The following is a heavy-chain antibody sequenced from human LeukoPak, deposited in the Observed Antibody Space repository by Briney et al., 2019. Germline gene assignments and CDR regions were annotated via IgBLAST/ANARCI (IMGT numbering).Heavy chain of an antibody. Sequence: SETLSLTCAVSDSPISSGYFWGWIRQPPGKGLEWIGTLYHSGSTYYNPSLKSRVAISLDTSKTQFSLKLSSVTAADTALYYCATLLSDYGAHYFDSWGQGVLVTVSS. CDR2: LYHSGST. J-gene: IGHJ4*02. D-gene: IGHD4-17*01. CDR1: DSPISSGYF. V-gene: IGHV4-38-2*01. CDR3: ATLLSDYGAHYFDS.